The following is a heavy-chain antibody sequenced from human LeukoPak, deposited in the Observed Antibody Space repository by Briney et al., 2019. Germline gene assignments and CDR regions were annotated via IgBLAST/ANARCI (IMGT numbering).Heavy chain of an antibody. CDR1: GFTFSSYA. J-gene: IGHJ4*02. CDR3: AKAGSSWPKYYFDY. D-gene: IGHD6-13*01. Sequence: PGRSLRLSCAASGFTFSSYAMHWVRRAPGKGLEWVAGISYDGSNKYYADSVKGRFTIYRDNSKNSLYLQMNSLRTEDTALYYCAKAGSSWPKYYFDYSGQGTLVTVSS. CDR2: ISYDGSNK. V-gene: IGHV3-30-3*01.